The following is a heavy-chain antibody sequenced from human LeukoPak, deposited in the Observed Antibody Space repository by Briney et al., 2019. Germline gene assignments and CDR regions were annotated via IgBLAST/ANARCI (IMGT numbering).Heavy chain of an antibody. CDR2: IYGGSST. J-gene: IGHJ4*02. CDR3: ASYYDTSGHYVDY. D-gene: IGHD3-22*01. V-gene: IGHV3-66*01. Sequence: GGPLRLSCATSGFTVSTNDMTWVRQAPGRGLEWVSAIYGGSSTHYADSVKGRFIISRDNSKNTLYLQMNTLRAEDTAVYYCASYYDTSGHYVDYWGQGTLVTVSS. CDR1: GFTVSTND.